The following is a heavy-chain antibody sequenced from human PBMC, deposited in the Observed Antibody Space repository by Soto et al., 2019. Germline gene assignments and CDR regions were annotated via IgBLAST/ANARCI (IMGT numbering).Heavy chain of an antibody. D-gene: IGHD2-2*01. V-gene: IGHV3-30*18. CDR3: AKDIVVVPAAMPTYYYYGMDV. CDR1: GFTFSSYG. CDR2: ISYDGSNK. J-gene: IGHJ6*02. Sequence: PGGSLRLSCAASGFTFSSYGMHWVRQAPGKGLEWVAVISYDGSNKYYADSVKGRFTISRDNSKNTLYLQMNSLRDEDTAVYYCAKDIVVVPAAMPTYYYYGMDVWGQGTTVTVSS.